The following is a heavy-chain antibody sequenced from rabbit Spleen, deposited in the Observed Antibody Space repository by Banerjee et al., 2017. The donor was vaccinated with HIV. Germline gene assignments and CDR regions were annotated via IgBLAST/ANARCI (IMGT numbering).Heavy chain of an antibody. CDR2: IEPIFGNT. Sequence: QEQLVESGGGLVQPGGSLKLSCKASGFDFSHYGVSWVRQAPGKGLEWIGYIEPIFGNTYYANWVNGRFTISSHNAQNTLYLQLTSLTAADTATYFCARDDGSYDYIDGYFNLWGQGTLVTVS. J-gene: IGHJ4*01. V-gene: IGHV1S47*01. CDR1: GFDFSHYG. D-gene: IGHD6-1*01. CDR3: ARDDGSYDYIDGYFNL.